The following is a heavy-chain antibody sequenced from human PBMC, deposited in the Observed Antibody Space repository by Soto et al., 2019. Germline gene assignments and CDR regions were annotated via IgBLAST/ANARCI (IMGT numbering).Heavy chain of an antibody. CDR1: GYTFTTYG. J-gene: IGHJ2*01. CDR3: ARDCNGYYDSSGYYWYFDL. CDR2: IIPIFGTA. V-gene: IGHV1-69*13. Sequence: ASVKVSCKASGYTFTTYGLSWVRQAPGQGLEWMGGIIPIFGTANYAQKFQGRVTITADESTSTAYMELSSLRSEDTAVYYCARDCNGYYDSSGYYWYFDLWGRGTLVTVSS. D-gene: IGHD3-22*01.